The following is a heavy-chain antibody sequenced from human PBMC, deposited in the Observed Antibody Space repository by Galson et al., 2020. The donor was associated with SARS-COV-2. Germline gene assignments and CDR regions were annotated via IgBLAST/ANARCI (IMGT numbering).Heavy chain of an antibody. CDR3: AHAAYSASSPPLDS. J-gene: IGHJ4*02. V-gene: IGHV2-5*02. D-gene: IGHD2-21*01. CDR2: IYWDDDK. Sequence: SGPTLVKPTQTLTLTCTLSGFSLSTTGVSVGWIRQTPQKALEWLAFIYWDDDKRYSPSMKTRLTITKDTSKNQVVLTMTDVDPVDTATYYYAHAAYSASSPPLDSWGQGTLVTVSS. CDR1: GFSLSTTGVS.